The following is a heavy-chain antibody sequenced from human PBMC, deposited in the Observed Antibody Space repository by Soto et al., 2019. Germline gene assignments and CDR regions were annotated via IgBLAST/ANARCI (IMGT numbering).Heavy chain of an antibody. V-gene: IGHV1-69*13. J-gene: IGHJ4*02. Sequence: SVKVSCKASGGTSSSYAISWVRQAPGQGLEWMGGIIPIFGTANYAQKFQGRVTITADESTSTAYMELSSLRSEDTAVYYCARQDYYDSSGYYFFDYWGQGTLVTVSS. CDR2: IIPIFGTA. D-gene: IGHD3-22*01. CDR3: ARQDYYDSSGYYFFDY. CDR1: GGTSSSYA.